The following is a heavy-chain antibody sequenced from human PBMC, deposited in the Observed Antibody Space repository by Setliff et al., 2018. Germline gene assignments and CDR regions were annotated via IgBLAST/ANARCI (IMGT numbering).Heavy chain of an antibody. Sequence: KSSETLSLTCTVSDGSLSTYYWRWIRQPPGKGLEFIGYVYYSGTADYSPSLRRRLTISVDTSKNQFSLKLRSVTAADTAVYYCASRNSDGGPEYFQHWGQGALVTVSS. CDR1: DGSLSTYY. CDR2: VYYSGTA. J-gene: IGHJ1*01. V-gene: IGHV4-59*12. D-gene: IGHD1-26*01. CDR3: ASRNSDGGPEYFQH.